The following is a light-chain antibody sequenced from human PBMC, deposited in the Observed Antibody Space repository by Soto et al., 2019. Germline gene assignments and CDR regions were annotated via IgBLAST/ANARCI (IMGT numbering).Light chain of an antibody. Sequence: DIQMTHSPSSLSASVGDRVTITCRASQSISSYLNWYQQKPGKAPKLLIYAASSLQSGVPSRFSGSGSGKDFTLTISSLQPEDFATYYCKQSYSTQYTFGQGPRLEIX. J-gene: IGKJ5*01. CDR2: AAS. CDR1: QSISSY. V-gene: IGKV1-39*01. CDR3: KQSYSTQYT.